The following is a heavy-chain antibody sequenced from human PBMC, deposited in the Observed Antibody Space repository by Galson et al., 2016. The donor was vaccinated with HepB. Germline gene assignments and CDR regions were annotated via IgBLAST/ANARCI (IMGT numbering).Heavy chain of an antibody. V-gene: IGHV1-69*06. J-gene: IGHJ4*02. CDR1: GGTFSSYV. CDR3: TFAWFGGLYLFDY. CDR2: IIPVFGTS. D-gene: IGHD3-10*01. Sequence: SVKVSCKASGGTFSSYVINWVRQAPGQGLEWMGGIIPVFGTSNYAQKFQGRVTITADKSTSTAYMELSSLTSEDTAVYYCTFAWFGGLYLFDYWGQGTLVTVS.